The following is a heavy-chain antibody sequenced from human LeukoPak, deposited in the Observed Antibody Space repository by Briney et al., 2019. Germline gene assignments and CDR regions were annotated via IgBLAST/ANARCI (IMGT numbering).Heavy chain of an antibody. CDR1: GAPFSNYY. Sequence: SETLSLTCAVSGAPFSNYYWSWVRQSPRQGLEWIGEINHSGYTNYNPSLKSRVTMSIDTSKNQFSLILTSVTAVDAGVYYCTRAVAGHPDWGQGTLVTVSS. CDR3: TRAVAGHPD. J-gene: IGHJ4*02. D-gene: IGHD6-19*01. CDR2: INHSGYT. V-gene: IGHV4-34*01.